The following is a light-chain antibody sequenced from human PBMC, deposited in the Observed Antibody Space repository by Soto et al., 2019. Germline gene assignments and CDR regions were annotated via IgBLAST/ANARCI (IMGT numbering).Light chain of an antibody. V-gene: IGLV2-14*01. CDR1: SSDVGGYNY. CDR3: SSYTSSRTPYV. J-gene: IGLJ3*02. CDR2: EVS. Sequence: QSALTQPASVSGSPGQSITNSCTGTSSDVGGYNYVSWDQQHPGKAPKLMMYEVSNRPSGVSNRFSGSKSGNTASLTISGRQAEDVSDYYCSSYTSSRTPYVFGGGPTLTVL.